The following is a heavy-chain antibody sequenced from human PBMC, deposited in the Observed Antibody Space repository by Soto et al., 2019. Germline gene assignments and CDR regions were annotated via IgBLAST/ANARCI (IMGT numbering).Heavy chain of an antibody. CDR2: IYYSGST. CDR1: GGSISSYY. V-gene: IGHV4-59*01. CDR3: ARDQTYYYGSASYYHYGMDV. Sequence: SETLSLTCTVSGGSISSYYWSWIRQPPGKGLEWIGYIYYSGSTNYNPSLKSRVTISVDTSKNQFSLKLSSVTAADTAVYYCARDQTYYYGSASYYHYGMDVWGQGTTVTVS. D-gene: IGHD3-10*01. J-gene: IGHJ6*02.